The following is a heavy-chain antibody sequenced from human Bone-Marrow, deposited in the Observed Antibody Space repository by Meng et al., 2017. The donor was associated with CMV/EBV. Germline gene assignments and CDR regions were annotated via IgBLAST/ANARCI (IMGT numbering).Heavy chain of an antibody. CDR3: TRHANYLDV. Sequence: ASVKVSCKASGYTFTAYHMHWVRQAPGQGLGWMGWVTPYSGGTFYAQKFKGRVTMTRDTSISTAYMELTNLTSDDTAIYYCTRHANYLDVWGQGTTVTVSS. D-gene: IGHD4/OR15-4a*01. J-gene: IGHJ6*02. CDR2: VTPYSGGT. CDR1: GYTFTAYH. V-gene: IGHV1-2*02.